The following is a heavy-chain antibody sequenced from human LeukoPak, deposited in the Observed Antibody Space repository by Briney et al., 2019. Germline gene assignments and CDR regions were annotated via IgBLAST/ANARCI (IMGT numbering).Heavy chain of an antibody. CDR3: AKDINYGNKEARGLDY. Sequence: GGSLRLSCAASGFTFDDYAMHWVRQAPGKGLEWVSLISWDGGSTFYSDSVKGRFTISSDNSKNSLYLQMNSLRAEDTALYYCAKDINYGNKEARGLDYWGQGTLVTVSS. CDR1: GFTFDDYA. CDR2: ISWDGGST. D-gene: IGHD1/OR15-1a*01. J-gene: IGHJ4*02. V-gene: IGHV3-43D*03.